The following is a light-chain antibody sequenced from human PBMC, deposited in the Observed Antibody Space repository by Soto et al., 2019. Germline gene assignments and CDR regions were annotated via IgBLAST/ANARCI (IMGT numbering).Light chain of an antibody. V-gene: IGKV1-5*01. CDR2: EAS. CDR1: QSISSW. Sequence: DIQMTQSPSTLSASVGDRVTITCRATQSISSWLAWYQQKPGKSPKLLIYEASSLESGVPSRFSGSDSGTEFTLTIRSLQPDDFATYYCQQYKGYSTWTFGQGTKVDIK. CDR3: QQYKGYSTWT. J-gene: IGKJ1*01.